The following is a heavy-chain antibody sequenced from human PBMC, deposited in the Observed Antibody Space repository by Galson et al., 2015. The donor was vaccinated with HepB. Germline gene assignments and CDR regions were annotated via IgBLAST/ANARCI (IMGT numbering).Heavy chain of an antibody. CDR3: ARDRDYYDSSGYYHDALDI. CDR1: GGSISSYY. D-gene: IGHD3-22*01. Sequence: ETLSLTCTVSGGSISSYYWSWIRQPPGRGLEWIGYIYYSGSTNYNPSLKSRVTISADTSKNQFSLKLSSVTAADTAVYYCARDRDYYDSSGYYHDALDIWGQGTMVTVSS. J-gene: IGHJ3*02. CDR2: IYYSGST. V-gene: IGHV4-59*01.